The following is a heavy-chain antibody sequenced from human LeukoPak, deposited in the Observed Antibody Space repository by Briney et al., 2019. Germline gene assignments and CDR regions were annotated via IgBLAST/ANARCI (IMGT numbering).Heavy chain of an antibody. J-gene: IGHJ4*02. D-gene: IGHD6-13*01. Sequence: SETLSLTCAVYGGSFSGYYWSWIRQPPGKGLEWIGEINHSGSTNYNPSLKSRVTISVDTSKDQFSLKLSSVTAADTAVYYCARHLRYSSNWYRWSYFDYWGQGTLVTVSS. CDR3: ARHLRYSSNWYRWSYFDY. V-gene: IGHV4-34*01. CDR1: GGSFSGYY. CDR2: INHSGST.